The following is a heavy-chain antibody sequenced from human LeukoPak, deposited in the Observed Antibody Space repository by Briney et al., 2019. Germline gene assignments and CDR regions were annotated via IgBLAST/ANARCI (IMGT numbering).Heavy chain of an antibody. CDR1: GFMFSNFW. V-gene: IGHV3-7*03. CDR2: IKQDGSET. D-gene: IGHD6-19*01. J-gene: IGHJ4*02. Sequence: GGSLRLSCAASGFMFSNFWMSWVRQAPGKGLEWVANIKQDGSETSYVDSVKGRFIISRDNAKNSLYLQMNSLRAEDTAVYYCASLNSGWYGNFDYWGQGTMVTVSS. CDR3: ASLNSGWYGNFDY.